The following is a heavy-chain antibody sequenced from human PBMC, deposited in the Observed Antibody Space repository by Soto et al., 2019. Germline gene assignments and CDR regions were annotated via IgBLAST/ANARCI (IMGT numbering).Heavy chain of an antibody. CDR2: INAGNGNT. J-gene: IGHJ5*02. Sequence: ASVKVSCKASGYTFTNSAMHWVRQAPGQRLEWMGWINAGNGNTKYSQKFQGRVTITRDTSASKGYMELGSLRSEDTAVYYCARDWAIYSSTQPNWFDPWGQGTLVTVSS. CDR3: ARDWAIYSSTQPNWFDP. CDR1: GYTFTNSA. D-gene: IGHD6-13*01. V-gene: IGHV1-3*01.